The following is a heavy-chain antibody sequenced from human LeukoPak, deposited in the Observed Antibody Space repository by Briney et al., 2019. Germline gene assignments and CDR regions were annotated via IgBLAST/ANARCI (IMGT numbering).Heavy chain of an antibody. CDR1: GFTFSDSW. D-gene: IGHD3-16*01. J-gene: IGHJ6*02. CDR3: ATYTHWVAGDV. V-gene: IGHV3-7*01. Sequence: GGSLRLSCAAYGFTFSDSWMSWVRQAPGKGLEWVANMNQDGSAKGYVDSVKGRFTISRDNARNSLYLQMSSLRPEDTAVYYCATYTHWVAGDVWGQGTTVTVSS. CDR2: MNQDGSAK.